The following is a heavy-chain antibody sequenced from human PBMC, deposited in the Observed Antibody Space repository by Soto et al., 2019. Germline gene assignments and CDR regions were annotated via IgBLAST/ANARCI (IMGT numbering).Heavy chain of an antibody. CDR1: GYSFTSYW. CDR3: ARLPYCSSTSCSPLDWFDP. CDR2: IYPGDSDT. J-gene: IGHJ5*02. D-gene: IGHD2-2*01. V-gene: IGHV5-51*01. Sequence: CKGSGYSFTSYWIGWVRQMPGKGLEWMGIIYPGDSDTRYSPSFQGQVTISADKSISTAYLQWSSLKASDTAMYYCARLPYCSSTSCSPLDWFDPWGQGTLVTVSS.